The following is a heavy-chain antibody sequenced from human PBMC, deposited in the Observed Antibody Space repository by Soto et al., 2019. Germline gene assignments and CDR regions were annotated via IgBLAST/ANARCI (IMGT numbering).Heavy chain of an antibody. Sequence: QVQLVQSGAEVKKPGSSVKVSCKASGGTFSNYAISWVRQAPGQGLEWMVGIIPILGTANSAQKFQGRVTITADKSTSTAYMELSSLRSEDTAVFYCARGRVVTAIPYYYYTMEVWGQGTTVTVAS. J-gene: IGHJ6*02. D-gene: IGHD2-21*02. CDR1: GGTFSNYA. CDR3: ARGRVVTAIPYYYYTMEV. V-gene: IGHV1-69*06. CDR2: IIPILGTA.